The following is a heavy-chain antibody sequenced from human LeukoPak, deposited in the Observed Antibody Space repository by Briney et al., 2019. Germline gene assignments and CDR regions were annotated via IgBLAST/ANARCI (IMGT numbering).Heavy chain of an antibody. CDR1: GFTFSSHA. D-gene: IGHD3-10*01. J-gene: IGHJ6*02. CDR2: IYSGDST. CDR3: ARSGFGVLYYYGMDV. Sequence: PGGSLRLSCAASGFTFSSHAMSWVRQAPGKGLEWVSIIYSGDSTYYADSVKGRFTISRDNSKNTLWLQMNSLRAEDTGVYYCARSGFGVLYYYGMDVWGQGTTVTVSS. V-gene: IGHV3-66*01.